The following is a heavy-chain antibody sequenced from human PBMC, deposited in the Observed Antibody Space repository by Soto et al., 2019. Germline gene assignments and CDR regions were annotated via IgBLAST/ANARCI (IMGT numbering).Heavy chain of an antibody. J-gene: IGHJ5*02. CDR1: GGSISSSSYY. CDR3: ATQEVGGSYVYTFDP. CDR2: IYYSGST. V-gene: IGHV4-39*02. Sequence: PSGTLSLSCAVCGGSISSSSYYGGWIRQPPGKGLEWIGSIYYSGSTYYNPSLKSRVTISVDTSKNHFSLKLSSVTAADTAVYYCATQEVGGSYVYTFDPWGQGTLVTVSS. D-gene: IGHD1-26*01.